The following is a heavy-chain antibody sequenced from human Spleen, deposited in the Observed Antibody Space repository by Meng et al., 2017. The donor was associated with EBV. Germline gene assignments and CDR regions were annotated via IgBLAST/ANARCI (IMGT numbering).Heavy chain of an antibody. CDR3: ATYRDYVLDY. D-gene: IGHD4-17*01. CDR1: GFTFSDFY. J-gene: IGHJ4*02. V-gene: IGHV3-11*01. CDR2: ITSSGNPI. Sequence: QVQLVESGGCLVKPGGSLRLSCAASGFTFSDFYMSWIRQAPGKGLELFSYITSSGNPIYYADSVKGRFIISRDNAKNSLYLQMNSLRAEDAAVYYCATYRDYVLDYWGQGTLVTVSS.